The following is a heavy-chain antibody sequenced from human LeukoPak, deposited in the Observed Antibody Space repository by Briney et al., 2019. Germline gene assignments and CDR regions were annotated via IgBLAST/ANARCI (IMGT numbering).Heavy chain of an antibody. V-gene: IGHV3-53*01. CDR2: IYSGGST. CDR1: GFTVSGNY. J-gene: IGHJ3*02. CDR3: AREAPPEPDAFDI. Sequence: GGSLRLSCAASGFTVSGNYMSWVRQAPGKGLEWVSVIYSGGSTYYADSVKGRFTISRDNSKNTLYLQMNYLSAEDTAVYYCAREAPPEPDAFDIWGQGTMVTVSS.